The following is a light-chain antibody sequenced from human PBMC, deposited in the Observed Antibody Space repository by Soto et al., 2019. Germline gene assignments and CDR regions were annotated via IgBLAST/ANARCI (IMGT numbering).Light chain of an antibody. CDR1: SSGIGGYNF. V-gene: IGLV2-8*01. J-gene: IGLJ1*01. Sequence: QSALTQPPSASGSPGQSVTISCTGTSSGIGGYNFVSWYQQHPGKAPKLLIYEINKRPSGVPDRFSGSKSGNTASLTVSGLQAEDEADYYCSSYAGSKGDVFGTGAKVTVL. CDR3: SSYAGSKGDV. CDR2: EIN.